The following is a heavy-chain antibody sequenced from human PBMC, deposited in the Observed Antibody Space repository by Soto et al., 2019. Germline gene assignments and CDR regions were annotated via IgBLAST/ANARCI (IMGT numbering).Heavy chain of an antibody. CDR1: GFTFSSYG. D-gene: IGHD5-12*01. CDR3: AKQNSGVVATWSYNWFDP. V-gene: IGHV3-30*18. Sequence: QVQLVESGGGVVQPGRSLRLSCAASGFTFSSYGMHWVRQAPGKGLEWVAVISYDGSNKYYADSVKGRFTISRDNSKNTLYLQMNSLRAEDTAVYYCAKQNSGVVATWSYNWFDPWGQGTLVTVSS. J-gene: IGHJ5*02. CDR2: ISYDGSNK.